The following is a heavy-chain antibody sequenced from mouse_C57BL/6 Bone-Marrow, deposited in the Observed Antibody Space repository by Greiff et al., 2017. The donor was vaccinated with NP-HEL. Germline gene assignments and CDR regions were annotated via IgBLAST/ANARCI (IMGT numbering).Heavy chain of an antibody. CDR2: IRNKANNHAT. Sequence: EVHLVESGGGLVQPGGSMKLSCAASGFTFSDAWMDWVRQSPEKGLEWVAEIRNKANNHATYYAESVKGRFTISRDDSKSSVYLQMNSLRAEDTGIYYCTRLDYDDVGYAMDYWGQGTSVTVSS. J-gene: IGHJ4*01. CDR1: GFTFSDAW. CDR3: TRLDYDDVGYAMDY. D-gene: IGHD2-4*01. V-gene: IGHV6-6*01.